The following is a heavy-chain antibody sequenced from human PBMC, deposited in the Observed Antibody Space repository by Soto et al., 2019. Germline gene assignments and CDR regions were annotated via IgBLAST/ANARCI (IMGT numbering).Heavy chain of an antibody. Sequence: QVQLVQSGAEVKKPGASVKISCKASGYTFSSSYIHWVRQAPGQGLEWMGLINPSGFSTDYAQTFQGRGNVTRDTSTSTVYMELSSLRSEDTAVYYCASGGYTYGFSAMDVWGPGTTVAVSS. CDR2: INPSGFST. CDR1: GYTFSSSY. J-gene: IGHJ6*02. CDR3: ASGGYTYGFSAMDV. D-gene: IGHD5-18*01. V-gene: IGHV1-46*01.